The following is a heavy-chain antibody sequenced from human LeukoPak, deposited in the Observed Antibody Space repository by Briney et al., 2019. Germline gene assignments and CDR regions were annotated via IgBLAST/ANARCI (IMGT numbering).Heavy chain of an antibody. V-gene: IGHV1-69*13. Sequence: SVKVSCKASGGTFSSYAITWVRQAPGQGLEWMGGIIPIFGTTSYAQNFQGRVTITADGSTTTAYIELSSLRSEDTAVYYCARTRSGCSTTNCYPYDMDVWGQGTTVTVSS. CDR2: IIPIFGTT. J-gene: IGHJ6*02. D-gene: IGHD2-2*01. CDR3: ARTRSGCSTTNCYPYDMDV. CDR1: GGTFSSYA.